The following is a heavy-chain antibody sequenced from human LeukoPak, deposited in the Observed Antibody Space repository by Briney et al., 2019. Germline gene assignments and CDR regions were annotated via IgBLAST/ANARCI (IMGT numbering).Heavy chain of an antibody. V-gene: IGHV1-69*04. D-gene: IGHD2-15*01. J-gene: IGHJ1*01. CDR3: ARQYCSGGSCPAEYFQH. CDR1: GGTFSSYA. CDR2: IIPILGIA. Sequence: SVKVSCKASGGTFSSYASSWVRQAPGQGLEWMGRIIPILGIANYAQKFQGRVTITADKSTSTAYMELSSLRSEDTAVYYCARQYCSGGSCPAEYFQHWGQGTLVTVSS.